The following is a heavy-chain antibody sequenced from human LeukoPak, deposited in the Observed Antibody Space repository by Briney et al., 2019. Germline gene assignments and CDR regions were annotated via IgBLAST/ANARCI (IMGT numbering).Heavy chain of an antibody. CDR2: MSSRGSII. CDR3: ARGAAGGMYNWFDP. Sequence: GGSLRHSCAASGFTFSSYEMNWVRQAPGRGLEWVSYMSSRGSIIFYADAVKGRFTISRDNAKNSLYLQMDSLRVEDTAVYYCARGAAGGMYNWFDPWGQGTLVTVSS. J-gene: IGHJ5*02. CDR1: GFTFSSYE. V-gene: IGHV3-48*03. D-gene: IGHD6-13*01.